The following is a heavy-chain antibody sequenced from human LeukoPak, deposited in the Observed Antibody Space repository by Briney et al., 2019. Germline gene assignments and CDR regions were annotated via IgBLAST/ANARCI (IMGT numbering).Heavy chain of an antibody. D-gene: IGHD6-19*01. Sequence: ASVNVSCKASGYTFTGSYIHWVRQAPGQGLEWMGWINPNSGGTNYAQKFQGRVTMTRDTSISTAYMELSRLRSDDTAVYYCARRVTGITVAGTVAWFDPWGQGTLVTVSS. V-gene: IGHV1-2*02. CDR1: GYTFTGSY. CDR3: ARRVTGITVAGTVAWFDP. CDR2: INPNSGGT. J-gene: IGHJ5*02.